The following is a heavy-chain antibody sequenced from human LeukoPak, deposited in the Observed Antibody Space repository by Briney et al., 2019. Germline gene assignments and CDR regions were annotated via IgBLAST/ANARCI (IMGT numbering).Heavy chain of an antibody. D-gene: IGHD3-16*01. CDR2: ISGSGGGT. J-gene: IGHJ4*02. Sequence: ETLSLTCTVSGGSISSYYWSWIRQPPGKGLEWVSAISGSGGGTYYADSVKGRFTISRDNSKNTLYLQMNSLRAEDTAVYYCAKDRLRFDYWGQGTLVTVSS. CDR1: GGSISSYY. V-gene: IGHV3-23*01. CDR3: AKDRLRFDY.